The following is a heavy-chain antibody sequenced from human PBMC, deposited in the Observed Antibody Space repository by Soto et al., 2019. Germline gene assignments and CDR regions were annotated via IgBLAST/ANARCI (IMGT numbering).Heavy chain of an antibody. CDR3: TTIHYDILTGYYGLYGMDV. D-gene: IGHD3-9*01. J-gene: IGHJ6*02. CDR1: GFTFSNAW. CDR2: IKSKTDGGTT. V-gene: IGHV3-15*01. Sequence: GSLRLSCAASGFTFSNAWMSWVRQAPGKGLEWVGRIKSKTDGGTTDYAAPVKGRFTISRDDSKNTLYLQMNSLKTEDTAVYYCTTIHYDILTGYYGLYGMDVWGQGTTVTVSS.